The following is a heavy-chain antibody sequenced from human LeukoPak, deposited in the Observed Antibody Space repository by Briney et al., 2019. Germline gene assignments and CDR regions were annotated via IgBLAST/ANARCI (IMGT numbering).Heavy chain of an antibody. J-gene: IGHJ4*02. CDR1: GFTFSSYS. CDR3: TRVWGATTFDY. Sequence: PGGSLRLSCAASGFTFSSYSMNWVRQAPGKGLEWVPYISSSSSTIYYADSVKGRFTISRDNAKNSLYLQMNSLRAEDTAVYCCTRVWGATTFDYWGQGTLVTVSS. V-gene: IGHV3-48*01. CDR2: ISSSSSTI. D-gene: IGHD1-26*01.